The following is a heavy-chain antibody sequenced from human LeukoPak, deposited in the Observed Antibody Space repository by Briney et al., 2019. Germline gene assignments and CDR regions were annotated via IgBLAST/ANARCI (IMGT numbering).Heavy chain of an antibody. CDR2: IIPIFGTA. CDR3: ARVRHYYDSSGYYYVGWFDP. Sequence: SVKVSCRASGGTFSSCAISWVRQAPGQGLEWMGGIIPIFGTANYAQKFQGRVTITTDESTSTAYMELSSLRSEDTAVYYCARVRHYYDSSGYYYVGWFDPWGQGTLVTVSS. CDR1: GGTFSSCA. J-gene: IGHJ5*02. V-gene: IGHV1-69*05. D-gene: IGHD3-22*01.